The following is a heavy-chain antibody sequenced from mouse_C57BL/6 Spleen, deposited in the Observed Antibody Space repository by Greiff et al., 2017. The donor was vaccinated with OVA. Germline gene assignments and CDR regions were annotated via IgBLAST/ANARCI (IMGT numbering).Heavy chain of an antibody. CDR3: ARKGAYYGYEGFAY. V-gene: IGHV2-2*01. J-gene: IGHJ3*01. CDR2: IWSGGST. D-gene: IGHD2-9*01. CDR1: GFSLTSYG. Sequence: VMLVESGPGLVQPSQSLSITCTVSGFSLTSYGVHWVRQSPGKGLEWLGVIWSGGSTDYNAAFISRLSISKDNSKSQVFFKMNSLQADDTAIYYCARKGAYYGYEGFAYWGQGTLVTVSA.